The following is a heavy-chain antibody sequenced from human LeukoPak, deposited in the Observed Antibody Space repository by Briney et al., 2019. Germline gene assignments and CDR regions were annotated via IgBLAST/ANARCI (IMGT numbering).Heavy chain of an antibody. J-gene: IGHJ6*02. CDR1: GFTFSSFS. D-gene: IGHD1-26*01. CDR3: AKGRVGANGYYYYGMDV. V-gene: IGHV3-30*18. CDR2: TSYDGSNK. Sequence: GGSLRLSCAAAGFTFSSFSMHWVRQAPGKGLEWVAVTSYDGSNKYYADSVKGRFTISRDNSKNTLYLQMNSLRTEDTAVYYCAKGRVGANGYYYYGMDVWGQGTTVTVSS.